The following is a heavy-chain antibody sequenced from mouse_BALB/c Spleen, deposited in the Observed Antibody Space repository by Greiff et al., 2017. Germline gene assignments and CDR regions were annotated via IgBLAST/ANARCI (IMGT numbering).Heavy chain of an antibody. D-gene: IGHD3-2*01. CDR2: IWGGGST. CDR1: GFSLSRYS. Sequence: VQRVESGPGLVAPSQSLSITCTVSGFSLSRYSVHWVRQPPGKGLEWLGMIWGGGSTDYNSALKSRLSISKDNSKSQVFLKMNSLQTDDTAMYYCATSDSSGYVWFAYWGQGTLVTVSA. CDR3: ATSDSSGYVWFAY. V-gene: IGHV2-6-4*01. J-gene: IGHJ3*01.